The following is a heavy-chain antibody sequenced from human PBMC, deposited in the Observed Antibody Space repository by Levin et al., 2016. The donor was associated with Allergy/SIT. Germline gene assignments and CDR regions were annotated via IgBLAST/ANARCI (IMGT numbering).Heavy chain of an antibody. Sequence: SETLSLTCAVYGGSFSGYYWSWIRQPPGKGLEWIGEINHSGSTNYNPSLKSRVTISVDTSKNQFSLKLSSVTAADTAVYYCARGRGFSRLGRLQFRKVAETTYYFDYWGQGTLVTVSS. D-gene: IGHD5-24*01. CDR2: INHSGST. CDR3: ARGRGFSRLGRLQFRKVAETTYYFDY. J-gene: IGHJ4*02. V-gene: IGHV4-34*01. CDR1: GGSFSGYY.